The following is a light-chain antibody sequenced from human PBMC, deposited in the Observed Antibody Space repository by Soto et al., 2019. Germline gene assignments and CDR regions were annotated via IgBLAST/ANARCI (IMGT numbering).Light chain of an antibody. V-gene: IGLV2-14*01. CDR3: SSYTSSSTLEGYV. Sequence: QSALTQPASVSGSPGQSITISCTGTSSDVGGYNYVSWYQQHPGKAPKLMIYDVSNRPSGVSNRFSGSKSGNTASLTISGLQAEDEAGYYCSSYTSSSTLEGYVFGTGTKVTVL. CDR1: SSDVGGYNY. CDR2: DVS. J-gene: IGLJ1*01.